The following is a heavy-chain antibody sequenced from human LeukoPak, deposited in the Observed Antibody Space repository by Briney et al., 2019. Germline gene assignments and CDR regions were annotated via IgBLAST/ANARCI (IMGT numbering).Heavy chain of an antibody. D-gene: IGHD3-22*01. J-gene: IGHJ4*02. CDR3: ASFHIPTYYYDSSGYSRGSTSADY. V-gene: IGHV4-31*03. CDR1: GGSISSGGYY. Sequence: SQTLSLTCTVSGGSISSGGYYWSWIRQHPGKGLEWIGYIYYSGSTYYNPSLKSRVTISVDTSKNQFSLKLSSVTAADTAVYCCASFHIPTYYYDSSGYSRGSTSADYWGQGTLVTVSS. CDR2: IYYSGST.